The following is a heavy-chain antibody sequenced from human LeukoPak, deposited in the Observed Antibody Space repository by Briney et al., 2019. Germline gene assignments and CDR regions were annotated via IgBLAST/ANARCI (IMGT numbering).Heavy chain of an antibody. CDR1: GRSFSSYY. J-gene: IGHJ4*02. Sequence: SETLSLTCAVYGRSFSSYYWSWIRQPPGKGLEWIGEINHSGSTNYNPSLKSRVTISVDTSKNQFSLKLSSVTAADTAVYYCARQPLGSLDYWGQGTLVTVSS. V-gene: IGHV4-34*01. CDR3: ARQPLGSLDY. CDR2: INHSGST. D-gene: IGHD7-27*01.